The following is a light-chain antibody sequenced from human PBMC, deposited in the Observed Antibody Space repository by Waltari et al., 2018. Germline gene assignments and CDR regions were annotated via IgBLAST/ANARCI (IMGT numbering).Light chain of an antibody. Sequence: QSVLTQPPSVYAAPGQMVSISCSGDIGKNYVSWYQQVPGTAPKLVIHDNNKRPSGTPDLFSASKSATSATLVITGLQTGDEADYFCGSCINSLSTVVFGGRTKLTVL. V-gene: IGLV1-51*01. CDR2: DNN. J-gene: IGLJ2*01. CDR1: IGKNY. CDR3: GSCINSLSTVV.